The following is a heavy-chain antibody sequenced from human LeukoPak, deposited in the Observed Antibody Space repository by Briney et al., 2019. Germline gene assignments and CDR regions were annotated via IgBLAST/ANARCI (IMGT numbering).Heavy chain of an antibody. CDR1: GDSITSYY. J-gene: IGHJ4*02. CDR2: MFYSGNT. V-gene: IGHV4-59*01. Sequence: SETLSLTCTVSGDSITSYYWSWIRQPPGKGLEWIGHMFYSGNTDYNPSLKSRVTISVDTSKNQFSLKLSSVTAADTAVYYCARARRIAARPGGLTFDYWGQGTLVTVSS. CDR3: ARARRIAARPGGLTFDY. D-gene: IGHD6-6*01.